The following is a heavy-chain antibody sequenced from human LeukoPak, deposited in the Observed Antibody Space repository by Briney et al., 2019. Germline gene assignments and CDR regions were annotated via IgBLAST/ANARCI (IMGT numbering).Heavy chain of an antibody. Sequence: ASVKVSCKASGGTFSSYAISWVRQAPGQGLEWMGRIIPILGIANYAQKFQGRVTITANKSTSTAYMELSSLRSEDTAVYYCARFDWFDPWGQGTLVTVSS. CDR3: ARFDWFDP. CDR1: GGTFSSYA. CDR2: IIPILGIA. V-gene: IGHV1-69*04. J-gene: IGHJ5*02.